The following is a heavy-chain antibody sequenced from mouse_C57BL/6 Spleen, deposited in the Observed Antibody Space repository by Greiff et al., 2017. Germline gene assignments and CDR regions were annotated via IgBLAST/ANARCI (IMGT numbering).Heavy chain of an antibody. D-gene: IGHD3-2*02. J-gene: IGHJ4*01. CDR3: ARGPGGAAQTYAMDY. V-gene: IGHV1-42*01. CDR2: INPSTGGT. Sequence: EVQLQQPGPELVKPGASVKISCKASGYSFTGYYMNWVKQSPEKSLEWIGEINPSTGGTTYNQKFKAKATLTVDKSSSTAYMQLKSLTSEDSAVYYCARGPGGAAQTYAMDYWGQGTSVTVSS. CDR1: GYSFTGYY.